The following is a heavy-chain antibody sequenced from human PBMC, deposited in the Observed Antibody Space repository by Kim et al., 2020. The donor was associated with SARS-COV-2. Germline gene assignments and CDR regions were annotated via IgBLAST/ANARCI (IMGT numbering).Heavy chain of an antibody. CDR1: GFTFSSYA. CDR3: ARDLLSGYDYVFDY. CDR2: ISYDGSNK. Sequence: GGSLRLSCAASGFTFSSYAMHWVRQAPGKGLEWVAVISYDGSNKYYADSVKGRFTISRDNSKNTLYLQMNSLRAEDTAVYYCARDLLSGYDYVFDYWGQGTLVTVSS. V-gene: IGHV3-30*04. J-gene: IGHJ4*02. D-gene: IGHD5-12*01.